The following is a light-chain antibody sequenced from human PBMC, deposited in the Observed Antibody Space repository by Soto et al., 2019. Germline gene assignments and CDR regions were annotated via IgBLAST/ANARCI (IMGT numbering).Light chain of an antibody. V-gene: IGKV1-39*01. CDR3: QQTYSTLNS. CDR1: QNIRTY. J-gene: IGKJ2*03. Sequence: DIQVTQSPSSLSASVGDRVTITCRASQNIRTYLNWYQQRPGKPPKLLFHTASTLQSGVPSRFSGSGSGTDFTLTISSLQPEDFATYYCQQTYSTLNSFGQGTKLEIK. CDR2: TAS.